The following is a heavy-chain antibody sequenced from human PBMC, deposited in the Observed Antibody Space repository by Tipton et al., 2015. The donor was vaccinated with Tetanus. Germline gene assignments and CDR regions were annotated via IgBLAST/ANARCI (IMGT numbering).Heavy chain of an antibody. CDR2: IDPNSGGT. Sequence: QVQLVQSGAEMKKPGASVKVSCKASGYTFTGYYIYWVRQAPGQGLEWMGWIDPNSGGTVYAQKFQGRVTMTRDTSISTAYMELRSLRSDDTAVYYCTRDVGSHLQFDYWGQGTLLTVSS. CDR3: TRDVGSHLQFDY. CDR1: GYTFTGYY. V-gene: IGHV1-2*02. D-gene: IGHD1-26*01. J-gene: IGHJ4*02.